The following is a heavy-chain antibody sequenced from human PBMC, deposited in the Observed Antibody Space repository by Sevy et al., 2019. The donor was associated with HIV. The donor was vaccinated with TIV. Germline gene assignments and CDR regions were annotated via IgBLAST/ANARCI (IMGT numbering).Heavy chain of an antibody. V-gene: IGHV3-23*01. CDR2: ISGGSSTI. CDR1: GFTFSAYP. Sequence: GGSLRLPCAASGFTFSAYPMTWVRQAPGRGLEWVTVISGGSSTIYYADSVKGRFTISRDNSKNTLYLQMNSLRVEDTAVYYCARKYSSGWNPLDYWGQGTLVTVSS. J-gene: IGHJ4*02. CDR3: ARKYSSGWNPLDY. D-gene: IGHD6-19*01.